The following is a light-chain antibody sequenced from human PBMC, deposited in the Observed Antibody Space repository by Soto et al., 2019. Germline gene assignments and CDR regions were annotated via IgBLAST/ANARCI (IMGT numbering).Light chain of an antibody. CDR1: ESISTW. CDR2: GAS. Sequence: DIQMTQSPSSLSASVGDRVTITCRASESISTWLAWYQQKPGKAPKLLIYGASSLESGVPPRFSGDGSGTEFTLTISSLQRDDFGIYYCQQYSRLWSFGHGTKVDIK. V-gene: IGKV1-5*03. J-gene: IGKJ1*01. CDR3: QQYSRLWS.